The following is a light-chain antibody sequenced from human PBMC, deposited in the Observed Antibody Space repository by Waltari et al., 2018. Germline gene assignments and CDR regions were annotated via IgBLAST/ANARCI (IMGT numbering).Light chain of an antibody. V-gene: IGLV2-14*03. CDR2: DVS. CDR3: SSYSTSITPYV. J-gene: IGLJ1*01. CDR1: SSDVGGYHH. Sequence: QSALTQPASVSGSPGQSLTISCTGTSSDVGGYHHVSWYQQHPGKAPKLIIYDVSSRPSGVSNRFFGSKSGNTASLTISGLQAEDEAVYFCSSYSTSITPYVFGTGTKVTVL.